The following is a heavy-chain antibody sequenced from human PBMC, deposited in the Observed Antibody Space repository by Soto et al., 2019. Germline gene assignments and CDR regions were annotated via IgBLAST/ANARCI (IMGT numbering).Heavy chain of an antibody. Sequence: QVQLVESGGGVVQPGRSLRLSCAASGFTFSSYAMHWVRQAPGKGLEWVALIWYDGSNKYYADSVKGRFTISRDNSQKTLYVQMNSLRAEDTAVYYCSRDTHYDGSGSSPDSWGQGTMVTVSS. CDR2: IWYDGSNK. D-gene: IGHD3-10*01. CDR1: GFTFSSYA. V-gene: IGHV3-33*01. CDR3: SRDTHYDGSGSSPDS. J-gene: IGHJ4*02.